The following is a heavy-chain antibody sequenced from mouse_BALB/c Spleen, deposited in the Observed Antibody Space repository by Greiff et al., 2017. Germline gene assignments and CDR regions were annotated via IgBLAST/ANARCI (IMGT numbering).Heavy chain of an antibody. V-gene: IGHV1-26*01. J-gene: IGHJ4*01. CDR1: GYSFTGYY. Sequence: EVKLQESGPDLVKPGASVKISCKASGYSFTGYYMHWVKQCHGKCLEWIGRVNPNNGGTSYNKKFKGKAILTVDKSSSTAYMEPRSLTSEDSAVYYCARSEGYDARIDYWGQGTSGTVSS. CDR2: VNPNNGGT. CDR3: ARSEGYDARIDY. D-gene: IGHD2-14*01.